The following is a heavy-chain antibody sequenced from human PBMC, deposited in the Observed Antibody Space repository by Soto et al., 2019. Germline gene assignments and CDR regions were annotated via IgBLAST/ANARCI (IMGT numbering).Heavy chain of an antibody. CDR2: IIPIFGTA. J-gene: IGHJ5*02. D-gene: IGHD2-2*01. CDR3: ASGASYCSSTSCYGGALRGAWLDP. Sequence: SVKVSCKASGYTFTSYGISWVLQAPGQGLEWMGGIIPIFGTANYAQKFQGRVTITADESTSTAYMELSSLRSEDTAVYYCASGASYCSSTSCYGGALRGAWLDPSGQLPSVTVSS. CDR1: GYTFTSYG. V-gene: IGHV1-69*13.